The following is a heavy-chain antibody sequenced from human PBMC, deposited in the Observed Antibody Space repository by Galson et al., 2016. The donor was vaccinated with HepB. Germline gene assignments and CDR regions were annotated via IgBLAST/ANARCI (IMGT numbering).Heavy chain of an antibody. Sequence: SLRLSCAASGFGFNGYTMYWVRQAPGKGLEWVALISHDGSKKYYADSLRGRFTISRDNSKSTLYLQMNSLRTEDTSVYYCARTGLGYTYGNGLDYWGQGTLVTVSS. CDR3: ARTGLGYTYGNGLDY. J-gene: IGHJ4*02. CDR1: GFGFNGYT. D-gene: IGHD5-18*01. V-gene: IGHV3-30-3*01. CDR2: ISHDGSKK.